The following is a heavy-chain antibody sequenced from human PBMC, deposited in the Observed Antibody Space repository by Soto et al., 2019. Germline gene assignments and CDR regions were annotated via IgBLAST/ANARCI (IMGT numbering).Heavy chain of an antibody. CDR2: ISYDGSNK. Sequence: QVQLVESGGGVVQPGRSLRLSCAASGFTFSSYGMHWVRQAPGKGLEWVALISYDGSNKYYADSVKGRFTISRDNSKNTLYLQMTSLRAEDTAVYYCAKDVVVGATPGLGDYYYYYGMDVWGQGTTVTVSS. CDR1: GFTFSSYG. V-gene: IGHV3-30*18. D-gene: IGHD1-26*01. J-gene: IGHJ6*02. CDR3: AKDVVVGATPGLGDYYYYYGMDV.